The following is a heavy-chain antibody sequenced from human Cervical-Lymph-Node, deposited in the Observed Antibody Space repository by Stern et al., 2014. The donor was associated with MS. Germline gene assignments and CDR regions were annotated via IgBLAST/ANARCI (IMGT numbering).Heavy chain of an antibody. D-gene: IGHD3-22*01. CDR1: GNTFSDHY. J-gene: IGHJ3*02. CDR3: ARQRVIAMVDDAFDI. CDR2: IDPESVDT. V-gene: IGHV1-2*06. Sequence: QVQLGQSGAEVKKPGASVKVSCKASGNTFSDHYFHWLRQAPGQGLEWMGRIDPESVDTKYGPKFQGRLTMTRDTSISSVYMELDRLTSDDSALYFCARQRVIAMVDDAFDIWGQGTRVTVSS.